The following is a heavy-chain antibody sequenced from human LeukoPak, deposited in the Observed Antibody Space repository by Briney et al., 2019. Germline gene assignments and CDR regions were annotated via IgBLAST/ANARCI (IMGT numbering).Heavy chain of an antibody. Sequence: GGSLRLSCAASGFTFSSYSMNWVRQAPGKGLEWFSYISSASNTIYYADSVKGRFTISRDNAKNSLYLQMNSLRAEDTAMYYCAGDGWFGDYNWFDPWGQGTLVTVSS. CDR1: GFTFSSYS. D-gene: IGHD3-10*01. CDR3: AGDGWFGDYNWFDP. CDR2: ISSASNTI. V-gene: IGHV3-48*01. J-gene: IGHJ5*02.